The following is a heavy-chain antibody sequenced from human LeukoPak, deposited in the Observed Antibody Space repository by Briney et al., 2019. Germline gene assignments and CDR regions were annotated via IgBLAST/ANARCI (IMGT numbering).Heavy chain of an antibody. CDR2: ISYDGRNK. J-gene: IGHJ4*02. D-gene: IGHD3-22*01. CDR3: AKSDSTGYYLGAFGY. CDR1: GFTFSSYG. Sequence: GGSLRLSCAASGFTFSSYGMHWVRQAPGKGLEWVAVISYDGRNKDYADSVKGRFTISRDTSKNTLYLQMTSLRAEDTAVYYCAKSDSTGYYLGAFGYWGQGTLVTVSS. V-gene: IGHV3-30*18.